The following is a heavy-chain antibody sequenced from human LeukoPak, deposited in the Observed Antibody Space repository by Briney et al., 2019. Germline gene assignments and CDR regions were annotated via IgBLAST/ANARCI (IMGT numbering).Heavy chain of an antibody. Sequence: GGSLRLSCAASGFTFSSYAMSWVRQAPGKGLEWVSAISGSGGSTYYADSVKGRFTISRDNSKNTLYLQMNSPRAEDTAVYYCAKKRRELLQSPLDYWGQGTLVTVSS. CDR2: ISGSGGST. CDR3: AKKRRELLQSPLDY. D-gene: IGHD1-26*01. J-gene: IGHJ4*02. V-gene: IGHV3-23*01. CDR1: GFTFSSYA.